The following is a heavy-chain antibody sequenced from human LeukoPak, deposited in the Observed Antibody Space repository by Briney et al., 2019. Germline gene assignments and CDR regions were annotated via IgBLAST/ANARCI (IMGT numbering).Heavy chain of an antibody. V-gene: IGHV3-30*18. CDR2: ISYDGSNE. J-gene: IGHJ5*02. D-gene: IGHD4-23*01. Sequence: GGSLRLSCAASGFTFSSYGMHSVRPAPGKGLEWVAVISYDGSNEYYADSVKGRFTIPGDNPKNTLYLQMNSLRAEDTAVYYCAKDIVVRPYNWFALWGQGALVTVSS. CDR3: AKDIVVRPYNWFAL. CDR1: GFTFSSYG.